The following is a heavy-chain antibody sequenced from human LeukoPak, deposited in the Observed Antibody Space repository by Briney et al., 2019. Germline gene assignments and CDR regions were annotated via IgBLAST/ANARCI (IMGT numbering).Heavy chain of an antibody. J-gene: IGHJ6*02. CDR3: ARDRGTTPKYYYGTDV. D-gene: IGHD2-2*01. CDR1: GFTFSSYA. CDR2: ISYDESYK. V-gene: IGHV3-30*03. Sequence: GGSLRLSCAASGFTFSSYALHWVRQAPGRGLEWVALISYDESYKYYADFVKGRFAISRDNFKNTLYLQMNSLRAEDTAVYYCARDRGTTPKYYYGTDVWGQGTTVAVSS.